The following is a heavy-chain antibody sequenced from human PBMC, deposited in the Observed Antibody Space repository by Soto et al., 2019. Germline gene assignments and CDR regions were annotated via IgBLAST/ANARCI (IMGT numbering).Heavy chain of an antibody. Sequence: GASVKVSCKVSGYTLTELSMHWVRQAPGKGLEWMGGFDPEDGETIYAQKFQGRVTMTEDTSTDTAYTELSSLRSEDTAVYYCATSGIAVAGTFDYWGQGTLVTVSS. D-gene: IGHD6-19*01. CDR2: FDPEDGET. V-gene: IGHV1-24*01. J-gene: IGHJ4*02. CDR3: ATSGIAVAGTFDY. CDR1: GYTLTELS.